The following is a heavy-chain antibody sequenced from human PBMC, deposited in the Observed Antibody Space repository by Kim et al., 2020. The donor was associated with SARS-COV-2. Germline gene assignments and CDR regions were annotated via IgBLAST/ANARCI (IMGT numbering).Heavy chain of an antibody. Sequence: SVKGRFTISRDDSTNTAYLQMNSLKTEDTAVYYCTVANRFTVTTDWYFDLWGRGTLVTVSS. V-gene: IGHV3-73*01. D-gene: IGHD4-4*01. J-gene: IGHJ2*01. CDR3: TVANRFTVTTDWYFDL.